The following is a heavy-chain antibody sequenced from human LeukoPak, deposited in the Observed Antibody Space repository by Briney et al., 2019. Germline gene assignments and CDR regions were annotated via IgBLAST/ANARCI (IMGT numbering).Heavy chain of an antibody. Sequence: SETLSLTCTVSGGSISSYYWSWIRQPPGKGLEWIGYIYYSGSTNYNPSLKSRVTISVDTSKNQFSLKLSSVTAADTAVYYCARWTVVTLGAFDIWGQGTMVTVSS. CDR2: IYYSGST. CDR3: ARWTVVTLGAFDI. J-gene: IGHJ3*02. V-gene: IGHV4-59*08. D-gene: IGHD4-23*01. CDR1: GGSISSYY.